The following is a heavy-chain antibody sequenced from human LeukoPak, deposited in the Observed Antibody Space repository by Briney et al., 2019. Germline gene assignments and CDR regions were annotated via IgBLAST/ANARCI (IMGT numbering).Heavy chain of an antibody. Sequence: GRSLRLSCTASGFTFGDYAMSWFRQAPGKGLEWVGFIRGKAYGGTTEYAASVKGRFTISRDDSKSIAYLQMNSLRTEDTAVYYCTREGSSLLFGREDAFDIWGQGTMVTVSS. D-gene: IGHD2-21*01. CDR3: TREGSSLLFGREDAFDI. J-gene: IGHJ3*02. V-gene: IGHV3-49*03. CDR2: IRGKAYGGTT. CDR1: GFTFGDYA.